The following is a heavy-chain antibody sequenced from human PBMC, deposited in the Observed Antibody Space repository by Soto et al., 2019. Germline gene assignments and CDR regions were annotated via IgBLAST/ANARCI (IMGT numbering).Heavy chain of an antibody. V-gene: IGHV3-30-3*01. CDR1: GFTFSSYA. CDR2: ISYDGSNK. J-gene: IGHJ6*02. Sequence: PGGSLRLSCAASGFTFSSYAMHWVRQAPGKGLEWVAVISYDGSNKYYADSVKGRFTISRDNSKNTLYLQMNSLRAEDTAVYYCARDLGKRFLEWFPYYYYGMDVWGQGTTVTVSS. CDR3: ARDLGKRFLEWFPYYYYGMDV. D-gene: IGHD3-3*01.